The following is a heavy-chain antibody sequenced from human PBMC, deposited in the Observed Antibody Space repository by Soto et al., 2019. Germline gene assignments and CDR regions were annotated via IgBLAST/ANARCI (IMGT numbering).Heavy chain of an antibody. Sequence: PGGSLRLSCAASGFTFSSYSMNWVRQAPGKGLEWVSSISSSSSYIYYADSVKGRFPISRDNAKNSLYLQMNSLRAEDTAVYYCARTVLRFLEWSVKGAYYGMDVWGQGTTVTVSS. CDR1: GFTFSSYS. V-gene: IGHV3-21*01. CDR3: ARTVLRFLEWSVKGAYYGMDV. D-gene: IGHD3-3*01. CDR2: ISSSSSYI. J-gene: IGHJ6*02.